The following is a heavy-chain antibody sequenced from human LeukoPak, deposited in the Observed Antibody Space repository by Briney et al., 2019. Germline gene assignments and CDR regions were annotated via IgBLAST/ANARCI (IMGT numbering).Heavy chain of an antibody. D-gene: IGHD3-22*01. Sequence: GGSLRLSCAASGFTVSSNYMSWVRQAPGKGLEWVSVIYSGGSTYYADSVKGRFTISRDNSKNTLYLQMNSLRAEDTAVYYCAKFVPYYYDSSGYTIGDYWGQGTLVTVSS. CDR1: GFTVSSNY. V-gene: IGHV3-66*01. CDR2: IYSGGST. CDR3: AKFVPYYYDSSGYTIGDY. J-gene: IGHJ4*02.